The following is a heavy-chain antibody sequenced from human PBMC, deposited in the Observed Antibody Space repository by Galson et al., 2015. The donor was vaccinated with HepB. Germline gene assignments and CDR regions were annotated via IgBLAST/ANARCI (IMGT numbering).Heavy chain of an antibody. J-gene: IGHJ4*02. V-gene: IGHV3-33*01. Sequence: SLRLSCAASGFTFSSYGMHWVRQAPGKGLEWVAVIWYDGSNKYYADSVKGRFTISRDNSKNTLYLQMNSLRAEDTAVYYCASMITFGGVIVSDYWGQGTLVTVSS. CDR3: ASMITFGGVIVSDY. CDR1: GFTFSSYG. CDR2: IWYDGSNK. D-gene: IGHD3-16*02.